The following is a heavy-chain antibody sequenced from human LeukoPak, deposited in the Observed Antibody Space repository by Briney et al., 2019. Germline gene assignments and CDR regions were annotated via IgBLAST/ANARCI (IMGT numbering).Heavy chain of an antibody. CDR3: ARVDQIVAAGTVGY. CDR1: GGSISSGGYY. V-gene: IGHV3-11*01. J-gene: IGHJ4*02. CDR2: ISSSGSPI. Sequence: LSLTCTVSGGSISSGGYYWSWIRQAPGKGLEWLSYISSSGSPISYADSVKGRFTISRDNAKNSLYLQMNSLRAEDTAVYYCARVDQIVAAGTVGYWGQGTLVTVSS. D-gene: IGHD6-13*01.